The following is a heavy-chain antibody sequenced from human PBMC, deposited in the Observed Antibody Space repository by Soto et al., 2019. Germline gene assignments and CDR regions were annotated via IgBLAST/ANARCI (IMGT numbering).Heavy chain of an antibody. CDR1: GYSVTSSDYY. V-gene: IGHV4-39*01. J-gene: IGHJ6*02. D-gene: IGHD2-15*01. Sequence: KPSETLSLTCSVSGYSVTSSDYYWAWIRQPPGKGLEWIGSMFYSGLTYYNPSLKSRVTLSVDTSKNQFSMRLNSVTAADTAVYYCAPLSVSLSGPYGIHVWGQGTTVTVSS. CDR2: MFYSGLT. CDR3: APLSVSLSGPYGIHV.